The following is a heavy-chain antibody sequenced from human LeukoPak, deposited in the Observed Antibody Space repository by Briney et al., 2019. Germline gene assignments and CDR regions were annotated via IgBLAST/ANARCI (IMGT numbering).Heavy chain of an antibody. CDR1: GFVFRNYA. CDR3: AKDSYGDNSRVYFDS. J-gene: IGHJ4*02. V-gene: IGHV3-33*06. CDR2: VGYDGRDE. Sequence: PGASLRPSCSASGFVFRNYAIHWVRQAPGKGLEWVAVVGYDGRDEYYADSVKGRFTISRDNSKSTLYLQMTGLRADDTAVYYCAKDSYGDNSRVYFDSWGQGTLVTVSS. D-gene: IGHD4-23*01.